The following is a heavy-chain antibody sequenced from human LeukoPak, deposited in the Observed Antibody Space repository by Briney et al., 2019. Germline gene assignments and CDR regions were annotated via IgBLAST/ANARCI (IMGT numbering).Heavy chain of an antibody. CDR1: GFTFSSYT. CDR2: ISSGSHYI. Sequence: AGGSLRLSCVASGFTFSSYTMNWVRQAPGRGLEWVSSISSGSHYIDYADSVRGRFTISRDNAENSPHLHMSSLRAEDTAVYYCATPPLVTWFDPWGQGILVTVSS. J-gene: IGHJ5*02. D-gene: IGHD4-23*01. V-gene: IGHV3-21*01. CDR3: ATPPLVTWFDP.